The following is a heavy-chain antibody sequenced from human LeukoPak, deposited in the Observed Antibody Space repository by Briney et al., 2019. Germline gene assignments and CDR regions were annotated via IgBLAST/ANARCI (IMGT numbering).Heavy chain of an antibody. CDR3: ARVGEGYYYDSSGYYPTAFDI. D-gene: IGHD3-22*01. CDR1: GGSISSSSYY. V-gene: IGHV4-39*07. Sequence: SETLSLTCTVSGGSISSSSYYWGWIRQPPGKGLEWIGSIYYSGSTYYNPSLKSRVTISVDTSKNQFSLKLSSVTAADTAVYYCARVGEGYYYDSSGYYPTAFDIWGQGTMVTVSS. CDR2: IYYSGST. J-gene: IGHJ3*02.